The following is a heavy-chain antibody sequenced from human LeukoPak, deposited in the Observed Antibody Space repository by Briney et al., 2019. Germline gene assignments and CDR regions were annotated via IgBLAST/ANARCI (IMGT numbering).Heavy chain of an antibody. CDR3: VTYYFDSSGPKKNY. J-gene: IGHJ4*02. V-gene: IGHV4-34*01. CDR2: INHSGST. D-gene: IGHD3-22*01. CDR1: GGSFSGYY. Sequence: SETLSLTCAAYGGSFSGYYWSWIRQPPGKGLEWIGEINHSGSTNYNPSLKSRVTISVDTSKKQFSLKLSSVTAADTAVYYCVTYYFDSSGPKKNYWGQGTLVTVSS.